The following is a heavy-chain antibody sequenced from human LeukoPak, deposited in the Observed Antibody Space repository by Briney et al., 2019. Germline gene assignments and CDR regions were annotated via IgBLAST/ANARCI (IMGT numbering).Heavy chain of an antibody. CDR3: AKGIAAAGPLDY. D-gene: IGHD6-13*01. CDR1: GFTFSRYS. CDR2: INSKSDTI. V-gene: IGHV3-48*01. Sequence: GGSLRLSCAASGFTFSRYSMNWVRQAPGKGLEWVSYINSKSDTIYYADSVKGRFTISRDNSKNTLYLQMNSLRAEDTAVYYCAKGIAAAGPLDYWGQGTLVTVSS. J-gene: IGHJ4*02.